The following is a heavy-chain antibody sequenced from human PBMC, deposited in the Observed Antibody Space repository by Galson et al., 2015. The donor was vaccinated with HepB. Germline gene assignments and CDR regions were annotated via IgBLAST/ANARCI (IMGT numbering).Heavy chain of an antibody. CDR1: AFSFTSFW. CDR3: ARRMSTPGAVATD. J-gene: IGHJ4*02. CDR2: IYTANSDT. D-gene: IGHD1-14*01. Sequence: QSGAEVKKPGESLRISCKGSAFSFTSFWIGWVRQMPGRGLEWMGIIYTANSDTKYSPSFQGQVTISVDKSINTAYLQWSSLKASDTAMYYCARRMSTPGAVATDWGQGTLVIVSS. V-gene: IGHV5-51*03.